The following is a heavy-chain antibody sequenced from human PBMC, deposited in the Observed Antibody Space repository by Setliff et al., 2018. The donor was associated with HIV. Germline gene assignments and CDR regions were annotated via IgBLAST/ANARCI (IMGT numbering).Heavy chain of an antibody. Sequence: GGSLRLSCSASGFSFEGHAMNWVRQAPGKGLEWTSHTSGRSDLIYYADSVKGRFTISRYNVKNSLYLQMNSLRAEDTDVYYCARYGSGRKYRDPFDNWGPGTLVTVSS. CDR2: TSGRSDLI. CDR1: GFSFEGHA. D-gene: IGHD3-10*01. CDR3: ARYGSGRKYRDPFDN. V-gene: IGHV3-48*01. J-gene: IGHJ4*02.